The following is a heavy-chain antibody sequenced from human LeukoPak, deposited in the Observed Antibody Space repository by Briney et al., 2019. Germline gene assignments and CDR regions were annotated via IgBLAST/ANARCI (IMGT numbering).Heavy chain of an antibody. CDR1: GFSFSSYA. D-gene: IGHD2-15*01. CDR2: LSGSGGNT. J-gene: IGHJ4*02. CDR3: AKAPSRYCSGGSCYSDSSGFDY. Sequence: PGGSLRLSCAASGFSFSSYAMSWVRQAPGKGLEWVSALSGSGGNTFYADSVKGRFTISRDNSKNTLYLQMNSLRAEDTAVYYCAKAPSRYCSGGSCYSDSSGFDYWGQGTLVTVSS. V-gene: IGHV3-23*01.